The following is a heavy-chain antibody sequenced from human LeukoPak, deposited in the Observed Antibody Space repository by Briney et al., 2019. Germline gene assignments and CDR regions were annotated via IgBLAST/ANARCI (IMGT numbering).Heavy chain of an antibody. CDR1: GFTFNNYG. J-gene: IGHJ4*02. Sequence: GGTLRLSYAASGFTFNNYGMNWVRQAPGKGLEWVSTISGSGGSTYYADSVKGRFTISRDNSKNTLYLQMNSLRAEDTAVYYCAKDMDIVATTPFDYWGQGTLVTVSS. CDR2: ISGSGGST. CDR3: AKDMDIVATTPFDY. V-gene: IGHV3-23*01. D-gene: IGHD5-12*01.